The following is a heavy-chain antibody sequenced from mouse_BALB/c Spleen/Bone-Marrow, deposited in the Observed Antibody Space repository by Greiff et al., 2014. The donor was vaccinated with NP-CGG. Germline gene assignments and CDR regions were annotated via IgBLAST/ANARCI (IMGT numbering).Heavy chain of an antibody. Sequence: EVQLQQSGPELVKPGASVKMSCKASGYTFTSYVMHWVKQEPGQGLEWIGYINPYNDGTKYNEKFKGKATLTSDKSSSTAYMELSSLTSEDSAVYYCARGITTVVPYAMDYWGQGTSVTVSS. CDR2: INPYNDGT. V-gene: IGHV1-14*01. J-gene: IGHJ4*01. CDR1: GYTFTSYV. D-gene: IGHD1-1*01. CDR3: ARGITTVVPYAMDY.